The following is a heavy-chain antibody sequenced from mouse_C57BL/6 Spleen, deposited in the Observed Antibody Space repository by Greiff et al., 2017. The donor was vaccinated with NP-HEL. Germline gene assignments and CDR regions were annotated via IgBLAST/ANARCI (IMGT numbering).Heavy chain of an antibody. CDR3: ARRGDDYDGFAY. Sequence: EVMLVESGGGLVKPGGSLKLSCAASGFTFSSYTMSWVRQTPEKRLEWVATISGGGGNTYYPDRVKGRFTISRDKAKNTLYLQMSSLRSEDTALYYCARRGDDYDGFAYWGKGTLVTVSA. CDR1: GFTFSSYT. CDR2: ISGGGGNT. D-gene: IGHD2-4*01. J-gene: IGHJ3*01. V-gene: IGHV5-9*01.